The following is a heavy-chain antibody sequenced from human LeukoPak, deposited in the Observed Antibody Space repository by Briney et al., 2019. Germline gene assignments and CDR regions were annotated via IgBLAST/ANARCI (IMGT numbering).Heavy chain of an antibody. CDR3: SRENGAFSPFGY. J-gene: IGHJ4*02. CDR1: GGSISSHY. D-gene: IGHD2-8*01. Sequence: SETLSLTCTVSGGSISSHYWTWIRQPPGKGLEWIGYIYYRGGTNYNPSLQSRVTISVDTSKNQFSLKVTSVTAADTAVYYCSRENGAFSPFGYWGQGTLVTVLS. V-gene: IGHV4-59*11. CDR2: IYYRGGT.